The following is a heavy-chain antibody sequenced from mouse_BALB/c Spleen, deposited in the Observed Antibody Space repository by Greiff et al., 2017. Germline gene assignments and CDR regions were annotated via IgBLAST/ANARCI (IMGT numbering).Heavy chain of an antibody. D-gene: IGHD2-2*01. V-gene: IGHV5-6-3*01. CDR2: INSNGGST. CDR1: GFTFSSYG. CDR3: ARAGGYLYYFDY. J-gene: IGHJ2*01. Sequence: SGGGLVQPGGSLKLSCAASGFTFSSYGMSWVRQTPDKRLELVATINSNGGSTYYPDSVKGRFTISRDNAKNTLYLQMSSLKSEDTAMYYCARAGGYLYYFDYWGQGTTLTVSS.